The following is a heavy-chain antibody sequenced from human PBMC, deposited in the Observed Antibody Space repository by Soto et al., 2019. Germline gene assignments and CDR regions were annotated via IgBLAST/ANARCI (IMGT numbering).Heavy chain of an antibody. J-gene: IGHJ4*02. Sequence: QVQLQASGPGLVKPSETLSLTCTVSGGSISNHYWSWIRQPPGKGLEWIGYIYYNGNTNYNPSLKRRVTMSVDTSKNQISLKLSSVTAADTAVYYCTRANWYSEYWGQGTLVTVSS. V-gene: IGHV4-59*11. CDR1: GGSISNHY. D-gene: IGHD7-27*01. CDR3: TRANWYSEY. CDR2: IYYNGNT.